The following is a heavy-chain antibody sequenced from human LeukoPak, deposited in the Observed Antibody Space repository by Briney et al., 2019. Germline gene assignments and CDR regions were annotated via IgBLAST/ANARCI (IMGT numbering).Heavy chain of an antibody. CDR3: ARESVGIAVAGTTPDTHFDY. D-gene: IGHD6-19*01. V-gene: IGHV3-30-3*01. CDR1: GFTFSSYA. Sequence: GGSLRLPCAASGFTFSSYAMHWVRQAPGKGLEWVAVISYDGSNKYYADSVKGRFTISRDNSKNTLYLQMNSLRAEDTAVYYCARESVGIAVAGTTPDTHFDYWGQGTLVTVSS. CDR2: ISYDGSNK. J-gene: IGHJ4*02.